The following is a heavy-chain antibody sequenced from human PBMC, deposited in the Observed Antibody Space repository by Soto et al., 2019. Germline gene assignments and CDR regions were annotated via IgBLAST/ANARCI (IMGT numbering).Heavy chain of an antibody. V-gene: IGHV4-39*01. J-gene: IGHJ5*02. CDR1: GCSIDSSTYY. Sequence: QLQLQESGPGLVKPSETLSLTCTVSGCSIDSSTYYWGWIRQPPGKGLEWIGSIFYNGNTFYNPSLKSRITISVETSKNQFSLKLSSVTAADTAVYYCARHSTGYYYSWFYPWGQGTLVTVSS. CDR2: IFYNGNT. CDR3: ARHSTGYYYSWFYP. D-gene: IGHD3-22*01.